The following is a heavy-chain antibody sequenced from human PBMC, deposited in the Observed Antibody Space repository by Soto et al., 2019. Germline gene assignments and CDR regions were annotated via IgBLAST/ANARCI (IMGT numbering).Heavy chain of an antibody. V-gene: IGHV3-23*01. CDR3: AKSLIPPMGFDAFDI. CDR1: GFTFSSYA. Sequence: GGSLRLSCAASGFTFSSYAMSWVRQAPGKGLEWVSAISGSGGSTYYADSVKGRFTISRDNSKNTLYLQMNSLRAEDTALYYCAKSLIPPMGFDAFDIWGQGTMVTVSS. J-gene: IGHJ3*02. CDR2: ISGSGGST. D-gene: IGHD3-10*01.